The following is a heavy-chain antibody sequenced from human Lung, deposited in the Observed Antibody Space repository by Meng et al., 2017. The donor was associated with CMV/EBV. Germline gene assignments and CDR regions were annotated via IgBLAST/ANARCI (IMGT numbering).Heavy chain of an antibody. J-gene: IGHJ6*01. Sequence: SGPTLVKPTQTLTLTCTFSGFSLSTSGVGVGWIRQPPGKALEWLALIYWNDDKRYSPSLKSRLTITKDTSKNQVVLTMTNMDAVDTATYYCAHYIITMIEGYYYGMDDWGQGTTVTVSS. V-gene: IGHV2-5*01. CDR2: IYWNDDK. D-gene: IGHD3-22*01. CDR3: AHYIITMIEGYYYGMDD. CDR1: GFSLSTSGVG.